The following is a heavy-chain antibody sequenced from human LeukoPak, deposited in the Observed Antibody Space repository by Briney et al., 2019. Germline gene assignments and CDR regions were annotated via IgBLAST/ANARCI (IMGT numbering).Heavy chain of an antibody. CDR3: ARDLFYGPPSLVYYYGMDV. V-gene: IGHV3-23*01. Sequence: AGGSLRLSCAASGFTLTSYAMSWVRQAPGKGLEWVSAITGSGDTTYYAASVKGRFTISRDNSKNTLYLQMNSLRAEDTAVYYCARDLFYGPPSLVYYYGMDVWGQGTTVTVSS. J-gene: IGHJ6*02. CDR2: ITGSGDTT. CDR1: GFTLTSYA. D-gene: IGHD2/OR15-2a*01.